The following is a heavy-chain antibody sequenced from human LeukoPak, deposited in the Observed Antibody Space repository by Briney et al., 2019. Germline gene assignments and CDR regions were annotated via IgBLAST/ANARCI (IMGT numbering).Heavy chain of an antibody. V-gene: IGHV1-18*04. J-gene: IGHJ5*02. CDR3: AGITSDYGYVWGFDP. CDR2: ISAYNGNT. D-gene: IGHD3-16*01. Sequence: GASVKVSCKASGYTFTSYGISWVRQAPGQGLEWMGWISAYNGNTNYAQKLQGRVTMTRDTSISTAYMELSRLRSNDTAVYSCAGITSDYGYVWGFDPWGQGTLVTVSS. CDR1: GYTFTSYG.